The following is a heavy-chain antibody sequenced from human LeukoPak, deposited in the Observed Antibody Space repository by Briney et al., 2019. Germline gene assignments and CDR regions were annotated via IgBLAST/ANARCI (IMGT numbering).Heavy chain of an antibody. CDR2: INTDGTVT. D-gene: IGHD6-19*01. CDR3: ATKQWLAPPPDS. J-gene: IGHJ4*02. Sequence: GGSLRLSCAASGFTFSKYWMLWVRQAPGKGLEGVSRINTDGTVTTYADSVKGRFTVSRDNADNTMVLQMNSVRDEDTAVYYCATKQWLAPPPDSWGQGTPVTVSS. CDR1: GFTFSKYW. V-gene: IGHV3-74*01.